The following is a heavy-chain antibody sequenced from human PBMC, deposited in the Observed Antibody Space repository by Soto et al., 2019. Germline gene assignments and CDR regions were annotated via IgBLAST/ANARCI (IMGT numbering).Heavy chain of an antibody. D-gene: IGHD6-6*01. J-gene: IGHJ4*02. CDR3: ERGSARPRFDY. CDR2: INHSGST. CDR1: GGSFSGYY. V-gene: IGHV4-34*01. Sequence: PSETLSLTCAVYGGSFSGYYWSWIRQPPGKGLEWIGEINHSGSTNYNPSLKSRVTISVDTSKNQFSLKLSSVTAADTAVYYCERGSARPRFDYWGQGTLVTVSS.